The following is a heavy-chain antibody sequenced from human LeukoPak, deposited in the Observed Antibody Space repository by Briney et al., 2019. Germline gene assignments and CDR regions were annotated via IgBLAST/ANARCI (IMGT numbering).Heavy chain of an antibody. V-gene: IGHV4-31*03. CDR1: GGSISSGGYY. CDR3: ARGAKMATRGFDY. CDR2: IYNSGRT. J-gene: IGHJ4*02. Sequence: SETLSLTCTVSGGSISSGGYYWNWIRQHPGRGLEWIGYIYNSGRTHTKPSLKSRVTISVDTSKKQLSLKLGYVTAADTAVYYCARGAKMATRGFDYWGQGTLVTVSS. D-gene: IGHD5-12*01.